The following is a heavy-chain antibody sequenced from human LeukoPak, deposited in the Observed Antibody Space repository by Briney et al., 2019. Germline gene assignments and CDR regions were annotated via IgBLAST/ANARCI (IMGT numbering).Heavy chain of an antibody. Sequence: PGGSLRLSCAASGFPFNAYWMTWARQAPGKGLERVANIRQDGDTKYYVDSVKGRFTISRDNAMNSLYLQMNSLRAEDTAIYYCARSLPYGTTWYGRSDFWGQGTLVTVSS. V-gene: IGHV3-7*03. CDR1: GFPFNAYW. J-gene: IGHJ4*02. CDR3: ARSLPYGTTWYGRSDF. CDR2: IRQDGDTK. D-gene: IGHD6-13*01.